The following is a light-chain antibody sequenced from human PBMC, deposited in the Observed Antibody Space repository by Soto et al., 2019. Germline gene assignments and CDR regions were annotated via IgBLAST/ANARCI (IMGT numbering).Light chain of an antibody. V-gene: IGKV3-20*01. CDR1: QSVSRTY. Sequence: EIVLTQSPGTLSLSPGKIATLSCRASQSVSRTYLDRYQQKPGQAPGLLLYGASNRASVIPDRFAGSGSGTDFTLTISRLEPEDCAVYYFLRYGSSAPAFGGGTKVEIK. CDR3: LRYGSSAPA. CDR2: GAS. J-gene: IGKJ4*01.